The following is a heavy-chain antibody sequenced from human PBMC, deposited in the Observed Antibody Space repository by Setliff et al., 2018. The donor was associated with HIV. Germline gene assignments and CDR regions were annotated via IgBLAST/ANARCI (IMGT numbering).Heavy chain of an antibody. CDR2: ISAYNGNT. J-gene: IGHJ5*02. CDR1: GYTFTSYG. V-gene: IGHV1-18*01. D-gene: IGHD3-10*01. Sequence: GASVKVSCKASGYTFTSYGISWARQAPGQGLEWMGWISAYNGNTNYAQKLQGRVTMTTDTSTSTAYMELRSLRSDDTAVYYCARVEITMVRGVINGGWFDPWGQGTLVTVSS. CDR3: ARVEITMVRGVINGGWFDP.